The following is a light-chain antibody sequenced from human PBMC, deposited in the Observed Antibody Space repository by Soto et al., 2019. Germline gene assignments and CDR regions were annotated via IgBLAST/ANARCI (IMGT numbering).Light chain of an antibody. Sequence: AIQMTQSPSSLSASVGDRVTITCRASQEIRSDLGWYQQKPGKAPKLLIYAASSLQSGVPSRFSGSGSGTDFTLTIISLQPEDFATYYCLQDYNYPRTFGQGTKVEIK. CDR3: LQDYNYPRT. V-gene: IGKV1-6*01. J-gene: IGKJ1*01. CDR1: QEIRSD. CDR2: AAS.